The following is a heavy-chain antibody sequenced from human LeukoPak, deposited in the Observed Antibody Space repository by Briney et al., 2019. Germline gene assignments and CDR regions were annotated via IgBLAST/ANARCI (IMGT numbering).Heavy chain of an antibody. V-gene: IGHV3-23*01. D-gene: IGHD7-27*01. CDR2: VNGRGATT. CDR1: GFTFSDYA. Sequence: PGGSLRLSCAASGFASGFTFSDYAVSWVRQAPGKGPEWVASVNGRGATTYYADSVRGRFTISRDNSKNTLYLQMISLGADDTAIYFCAKAPATGEGYYFCYMDVWGKGTTVTVSS. CDR3: AKAPATGEGYYFCYMDV. J-gene: IGHJ6*03.